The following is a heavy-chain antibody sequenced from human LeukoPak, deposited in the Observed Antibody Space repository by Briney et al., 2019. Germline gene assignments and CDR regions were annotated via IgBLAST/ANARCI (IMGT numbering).Heavy chain of an antibody. CDR2: IYYSGST. J-gene: IGHJ4*02. CDR3: VRTEVSSGSEDY. V-gene: IGHV4-30-4*08. Sequence: SQTLSLTXTVSGGSIISSAYYWSWICQPPGKGLEWIGYIYYSGSTYYNPSLKSRVTISLDTSKNQFSLKLSSVTAADTAVYFCVRTEVSSGSEDYWGQGTLVTVSS. CDR1: GGSIISSAYY. D-gene: IGHD6-19*01.